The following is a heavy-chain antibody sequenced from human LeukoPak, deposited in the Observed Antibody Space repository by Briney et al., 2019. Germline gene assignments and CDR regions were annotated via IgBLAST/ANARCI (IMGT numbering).Heavy chain of an antibody. J-gene: IGHJ3*02. CDR1: GFIFSHYW. D-gene: IGHD3-9*01. Sequence: GGSLRLSCAASGFIFSHYWMSWVRHTPGKGLEWVASTKQDGSEKYYVDSVKGRFTISRDSTKNSLFLQMNSLRAEDTALYYCARRLTGYDAFDIWGQGTMVTVSS. V-gene: IGHV3-7*03. CDR2: TKQDGSEK. CDR3: ARRLTGYDAFDI.